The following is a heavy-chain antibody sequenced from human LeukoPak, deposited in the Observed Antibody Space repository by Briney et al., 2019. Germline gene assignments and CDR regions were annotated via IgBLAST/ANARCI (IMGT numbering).Heavy chain of an antibody. CDR1: GYSISSGYY. CDR2: IYHSGST. CDR3: ARHSYGDDPFDY. Sequence: SETLSLTCTVSGYSISSGYYWGWIRQPPGKGLEWIGSIYHSGSTYYNPSLKSRVTISVDTSKNQFSLKLSSVTAADTAVYYCARHSYGDDPFDYWGQGTLVTVSS. V-gene: IGHV4-38-2*02. D-gene: IGHD4-17*01. J-gene: IGHJ4*02.